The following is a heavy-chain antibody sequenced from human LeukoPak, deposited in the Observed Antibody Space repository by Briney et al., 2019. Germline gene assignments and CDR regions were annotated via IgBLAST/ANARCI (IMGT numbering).Heavy chain of an antibody. J-gene: IGHJ6*03. V-gene: IGHV3-7*04. CDR2: IKGDGSEK. CDR3: ARVTTYVGPIMESYYMDV. D-gene: IGHD1-26*01. Sequence: PGGSLRLSCAASGFTFSDYSMNWVRQAPGKGLEWVANIKGDGSEKYYVDSVKGRFTISRDNAENSLYLQMNNLRAEDTAVYYCARVTTYVGPIMESYYMDVWGKGTTVTISS. CDR1: GFTFSDYS.